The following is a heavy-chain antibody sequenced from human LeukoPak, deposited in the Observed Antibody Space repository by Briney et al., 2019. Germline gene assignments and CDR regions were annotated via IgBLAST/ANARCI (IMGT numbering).Heavy chain of an antibody. J-gene: IGHJ4*02. V-gene: IGHV4-30-4*07. CDR2: IYYSGFT. CDR1: GGSISGGGDT. CDR3: ARESSGWYYYQKGYFDY. D-gene: IGHD6-19*01. Sequence: SSETLSLTCSVSGGSISGGGDTWNWIRQPPGKSLEWLGHIYYSGFTSYNPSLQSRLLISVDTSKNQFSLRLTSVTAADTAVYYCARESSGWYYYQKGYFDYWGQGTLVTVSS.